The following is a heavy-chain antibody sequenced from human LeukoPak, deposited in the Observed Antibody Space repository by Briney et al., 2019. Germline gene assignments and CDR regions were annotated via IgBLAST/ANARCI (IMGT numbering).Heavy chain of an antibody. J-gene: IGHJ3*02. CDR2: INPNSGGT. D-gene: IGHD5-18*01. V-gene: IGHV1-2*02. CDR3: AFGIQLWLRGARGAFDI. Sequence: ASVKVSCKASGYTFTGYYMHWVRQAPGQGLEWMGWINPNSGGTNYAQKFQGRVTMTRDTSISTAYMELSRLRSDDTAVYYCAFGIQLWLRGARGAFDIWGQRTMVTVSS. CDR1: GYTFTGYY.